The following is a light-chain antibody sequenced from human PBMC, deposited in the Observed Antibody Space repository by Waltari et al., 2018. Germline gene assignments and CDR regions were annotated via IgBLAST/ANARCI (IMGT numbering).Light chain of an antibody. J-gene: IGKJ1*01. V-gene: IGKV4-1*01. CDR2: WAS. CDR3: QQYNSYWT. Sequence: DIVMTQSPDSLAVSLGERATINCKSSQSVLYSSNNKNYLAWYQQKPRKPPKLLIYWASTRESGVPDRFSGSGSGTDFTLTISSLQADDFATYYCQQYNSYWTFGQGTKVEIK. CDR1: QSVLYSSNNKNY.